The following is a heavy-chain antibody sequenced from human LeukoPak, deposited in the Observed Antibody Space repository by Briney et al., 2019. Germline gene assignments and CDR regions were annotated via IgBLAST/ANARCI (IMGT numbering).Heavy chain of an antibody. D-gene: IGHD7-27*01. CDR1: GYTFSDYY. V-gene: IGHV1-2*06. J-gene: IGHJ4*02. CDR2: INPNSGGT. Sequence: GASVKVSCKASGYTFSDYYINWVRQAPGQGLEWMGRINPNSGGTDYAQKFQGRVTVTRDTSISTAYMELSRLTSDDTAVYYCARDFASTPNWELDYWGQGTPVTVS. CDR3: ARDFASTPNWELDY.